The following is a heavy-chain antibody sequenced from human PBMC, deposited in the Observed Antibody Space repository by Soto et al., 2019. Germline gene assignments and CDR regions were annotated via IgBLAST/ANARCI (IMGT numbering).Heavy chain of an antibody. J-gene: IGHJ4*02. CDR2: DYSGST. D-gene: IGHD2-8*01. V-gene: IGHV4-59*08. CDR3: ATYCTCAGGRGH. Sequence: QVQLQESGPELVKASETLSLTCSVSGASISRDHWNWIRQPPGKGLEWIGDYSGSTNYNPSLKSRLTISVDTSKNQFSLTLKSVTAADTAVYFCATYCTCAGGRGHGGQGPLVTVSS. CDR1: GASISRDH.